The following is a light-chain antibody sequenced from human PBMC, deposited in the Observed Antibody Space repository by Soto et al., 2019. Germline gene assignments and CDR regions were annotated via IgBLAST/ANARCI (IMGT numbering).Light chain of an antibody. CDR3: QQRSNWPRT. V-gene: IGKV3D-15*01. CDR1: QSVGNN. Sequence: EIMMTQSPATLSVSPGERATLSCRASQSVGNNLAWYQQKTGQVPRLLIHGASTRATGIPARFSGSGSGTDFTLTISSLEPEDFAVYYCQQRSNWPRTFGQGTKV. J-gene: IGKJ1*01. CDR2: GAS.